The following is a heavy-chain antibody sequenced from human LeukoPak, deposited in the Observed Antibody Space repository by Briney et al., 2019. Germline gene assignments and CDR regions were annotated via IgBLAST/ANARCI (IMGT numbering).Heavy chain of an antibody. D-gene: IGHD3-3*01. CDR1: GYTFISYG. CDR2: TSGDNVNT. Sequence: ASVKVSCKASGYTFISYGISWVRQAPGQGLEWMGWTSGDNVNTYYAQKFLGRVTMTTDTSTTTAYMELRGLRSDDTAVYYCARDWEWRARRDLSDPWGQGTRVTVSS. J-gene: IGHJ5*02. CDR3: ARDWEWRARRDLSDP. V-gene: IGHV1-18*01.